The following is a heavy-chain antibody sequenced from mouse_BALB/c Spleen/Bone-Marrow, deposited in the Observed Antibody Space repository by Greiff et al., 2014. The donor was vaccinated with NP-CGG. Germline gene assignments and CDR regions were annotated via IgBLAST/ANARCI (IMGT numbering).Heavy chain of an antibody. V-gene: IGHV14-3*02. CDR2: IDPAYGNT. CDR1: GFNIKDTY. D-gene: IGHD1-1*01. Sequence: EVQLVESGAELVKPGASVKLSCTASGFNIKDTYMHWVKQRPEQGLEWIGRIDPAYGNTKYDPKFQGKATITADTSSNTAYLQLSSLTSEDTAVYYCASYYYGSSSFAYWGQGTLVTVSA. CDR3: ASYYYGSSSFAY. J-gene: IGHJ3*01.